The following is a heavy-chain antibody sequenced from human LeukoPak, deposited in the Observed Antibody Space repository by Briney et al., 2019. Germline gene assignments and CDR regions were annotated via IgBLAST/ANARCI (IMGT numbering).Heavy chain of an antibody. J-gene: IGHJ4*02. D-gene: IGHD6-6*01. V-gene: IGHV4-31*03. CDR2: ISYSGST. CDR1: GGSISSGGDY. CDR3: ARGLYSIVEY. Sequence: SETLSLTCNVSGGSISSGGDYWNWIRQNSGKGLEWTGYISYSGSTYYNPSLKSRVTISVETSKNQFSLKLRSATAADTAVYYCARGLYSIVEYWGQGTLVTVSS.